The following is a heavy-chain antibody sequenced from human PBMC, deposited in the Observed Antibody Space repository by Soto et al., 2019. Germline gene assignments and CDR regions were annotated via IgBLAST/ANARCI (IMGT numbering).Heavy chain of an antibody. J-gene: IGHJ4*02. CDR1: SFSFSSSG. D-gene: IGHD3-10*01. CDR2: IWDDGGNK. CDR3: ARSSRSYFAAFYDT. Sequence: QAQLEESGGGVVQPGTSLRLSYSASSFSFSSSGMHWVRQPPGKGLEWVAAIWDDGGNKYYADSVRGRFTISRDNSKNTLFLQMNSLRAEDTALYYCARSSRSYFAAFYDTWGKGTLVSVSS. V-gene: IGHV3-33*01.